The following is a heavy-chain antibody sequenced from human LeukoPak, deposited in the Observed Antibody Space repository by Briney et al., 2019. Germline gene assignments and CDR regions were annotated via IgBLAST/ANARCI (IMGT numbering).Heavy chain of an antibody. CDR2: IYYSGST. Sequence: PSETLSLTCTVSGGSISSYYWSWIRQPPGKGLEWIGYIYYSGSTNYNPSHKSRVTISVDTSKNQFSLKLSSVTAADTAVYYCARDPLSQGWFDPWGQGTLVTVSS. D-gene: IGHD3-3*02. CDR1: GGSISSYY. J-gene: IGHJ5*02. CDR3: ARDPLSQGWFDP. V-gene: IGHV4-59*01.